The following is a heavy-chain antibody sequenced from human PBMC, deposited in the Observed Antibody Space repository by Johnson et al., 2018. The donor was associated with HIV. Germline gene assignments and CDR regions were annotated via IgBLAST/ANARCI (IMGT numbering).Heavy chain of an antibody. CDR1: GFTVSSNY. CDR2: ISWNSGSI. J-gene: IGHJ3*02. D-gene: IGHD2-15*01. CDR3: AKVFKVRVAGAFDI. Sequence: VQLVESGGGLVQPGGSLRLSCAASGFTVSSNYMSWVRQAPGKGLEWVSGISWNSGSIGYADSVKGRFTISRDNAKNSLYLQVTSLRADDTALYYCAKVFKVRVAGAFDIWGQGTMVTVSS. V-gene: IGHV3-9*01.